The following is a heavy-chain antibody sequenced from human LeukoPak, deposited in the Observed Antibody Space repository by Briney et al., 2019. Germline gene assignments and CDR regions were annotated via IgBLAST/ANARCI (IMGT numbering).Heavy chain of an antibody. CDR3: ARDRFPHDDAHYGMDV. CDR2: MWVWNDGSNE. J-gene: IGHJ6*02. Sequence: GGSLRLSCTASGFTFSNYGMHWVRQAPGKGLEWVAVMWVWNDGSNEYYADSVKGRFTIARDNSKNTLCLQMVSLRAEDTADYYCARDRFPHDDAHYGMDVWGQGTTVTVSS. D-gene: IGHD3-16*01. CDR1: GFTFSNYG. V-gene: IGHV3-33*01.